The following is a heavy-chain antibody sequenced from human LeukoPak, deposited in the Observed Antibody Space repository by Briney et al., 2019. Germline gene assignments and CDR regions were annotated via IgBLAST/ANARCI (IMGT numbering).Heavy chain of an antibody. J-gene: IGHJ4*02. CDR1: GGTFSSCA. V-gene: IGHV1-69*05. CDR3: AREPMSAGYPD. D-gene: IGHD3-16*02. CDR2: IIPIFCTA. Sequence: SVKVSCKASGGTFSSCAISWVRQAPGQGLEWMGRIIPIFCTANYAQKFQGRVTITTDESTSTAYMELSSLRSEDTAVYYCAREPMSAGYPDWGQGALVTVSS.